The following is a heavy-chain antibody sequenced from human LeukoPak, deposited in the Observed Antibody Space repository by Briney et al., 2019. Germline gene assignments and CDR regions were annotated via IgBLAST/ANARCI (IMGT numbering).Heavy chain of an antibody. V-gene: IGHV1-2*02. CDR3: ARDLLDRVSMVRGVIQF. CDR1: GYTFTGYY. Sequence: ASVKVSCKASGYTFTGYYMHWVRQAPGQGLERTGWINPNSGGTNYAQKFQGRVTMTRDTSISTAYMELSRLRSDDTAVYYCARDLLDRVSMVRGVIQFWGQGTLVTVSS. J-gene: IGHJ4*02. CDR2: INPNSGGT. D-gene: IGHD3-10*01.